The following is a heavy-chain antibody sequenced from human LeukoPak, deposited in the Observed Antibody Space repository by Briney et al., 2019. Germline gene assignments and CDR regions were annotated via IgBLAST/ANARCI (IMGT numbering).Heavy chain of an antibody. Sequence: PSETLSLTCTVSGDSMNNYYWSWIRQPPGKGLGWIGYIYYSGGTNYKPSLNSRVSISVDTSKNQFSLKLSSVNAADTAVYYCARSYTSRWYYFDYWGQGTLVTVSS. CDR3: ARSYTSRWYYFDY. D-gene: IGHD6-13*01. J-gene: IGHJ4*02. CDR2: IYYSGGT. CDR1: GDSMNNYY. V-gene: IGHV4-59*01.